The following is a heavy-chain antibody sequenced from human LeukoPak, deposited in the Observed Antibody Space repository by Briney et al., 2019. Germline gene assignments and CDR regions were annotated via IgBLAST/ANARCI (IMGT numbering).Heavy chain of an antibody. J-gene: IGHJ4*02. D-gene: IGHD2-2*01. Sequence: SQTLSLTCTVSGGSISSGDYYWSWIRQPPGKGLEWIGYIYYSGSAYYNPSLKSRVAISVDTSKNQFSLKLSSVTAADTAVYYCARDLSSTSHIDYWGQGPLVTVSS. CDR1: GGSISSGDYY. V-gene: IGHV4-30-4*08. CDR3: ARDLSSTSHIDY. CDR2: IYYSGSA.